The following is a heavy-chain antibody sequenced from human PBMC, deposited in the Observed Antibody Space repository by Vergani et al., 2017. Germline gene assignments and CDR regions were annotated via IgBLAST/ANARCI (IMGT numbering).Heavy chain of an antibody. V-gene: IGHV3-20*04. CDR1: GFTFDDYG. Sequence: EVQLVESGGSVVRPGGSLRLSCAASGFTFDDYGMSWVRQAPGKGLEWVSGINWNGDSRGYADSVKGRFTISRDNAKNSLYLQMNSLRTEDTALYYCGMYCSRTSCGTHPRVYHYGMDVWGQGTTVTVSS. J-gene: IGHJ6*02. CDR2: INWNGDSR. CDR3: GMYCSRTSCGTHPRVYHYGMDV. D-gene: IGHD2-2*01.